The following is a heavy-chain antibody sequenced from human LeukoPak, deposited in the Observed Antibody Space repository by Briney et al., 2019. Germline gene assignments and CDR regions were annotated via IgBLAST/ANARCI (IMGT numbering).Heavy chain of an antibody. V-gene: IGHV4-34*01. CDR2: INHSGST. CDR3: ASRRKLYYYDSSGSVDY. CDR1: GGSFSGYY. J-gene: IGHJ4*02. Sequence: SETLSLTCAVYGGSFSGYYWSWIRQPPGKGLEWIGEINHSGSTNYNPSLKSRVTTSVDTSKNQFSLKLSSVTAADTAVYYCASRRKLYYYDSSGSVDYWGQGTLVTVSS. D-gene: IGHD3-22*01.